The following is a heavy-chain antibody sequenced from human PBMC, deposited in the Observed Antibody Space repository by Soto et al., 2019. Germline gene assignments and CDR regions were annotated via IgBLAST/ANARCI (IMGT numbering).Heavy chain of an antibody. V-gene: IGHV4-59*08. CDR3: ARHWGFWADF. CDR1: GGSISSYY. Sequence: SENLSLTCTVSGGSISSYYWSWIRQPPGKGLEWIGYFYYSGSTNYNPSLKSRVTISADTSKNQFSLKLSSVTAADTAVYYCARHWGFWADFWGQGTLVTVSS. J-gene: IGHJ4*02. D-gene: IGHD3-16*01. CDR2: FYYSGST.